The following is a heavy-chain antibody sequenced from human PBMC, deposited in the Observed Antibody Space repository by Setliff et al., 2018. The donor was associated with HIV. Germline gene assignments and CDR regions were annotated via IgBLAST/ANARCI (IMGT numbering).Heavy chain of an antibody. CDR3: ARAYFGSGIYY. J-gene: IGHJ4*02. CDR2: VNRGRRT. CDR1: GGSFSDYY. D-gene: IGHD3-10*01. Sequence: ETLSLTCALYGGSFSDYYWSWIRQPPGMGLEWIGEVNRGRRTNYNSSLKSRVTISVDTSKNQFSLKLYSVTAADTAVYYCARAYFGSGIYYWGQGTLVTVSS. V-gene: IGHV4-34*01.